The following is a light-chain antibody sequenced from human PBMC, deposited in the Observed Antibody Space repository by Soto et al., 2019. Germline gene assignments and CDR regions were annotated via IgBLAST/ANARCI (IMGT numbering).Light chain of an antibody. CDR3: QQYHDWPYT. CDR2: AAS. CDR1: QSVSSR. Sequence: EIVMTQSPVTLSVSPGERATLSCRASQSVSSRLAWYQQKPGQAPRLLIYAASTRATGIPARFSGSGSGTEFTLSISSLQSEDFAVYYCQQYHDWPYTFGQGTKLEIK. J-gene: IGKJ2*01. V-gene: IGKV3-15*01.